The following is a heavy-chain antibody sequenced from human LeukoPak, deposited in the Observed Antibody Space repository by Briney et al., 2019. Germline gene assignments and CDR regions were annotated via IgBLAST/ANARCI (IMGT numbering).Heavy chain of an antibody. Sequence: GGSLRLSCAASGFTFSSYGMSWVRQAPGKGLEWVSAISGSGGSTYYADSVKGRFTISRDNSKNTLYLQMNSLRAEGTAVYYCAKDLNGDYAVGAFDIWGQGTMVTFSS. CDR1: GFTFSSYG. V-gene: IGHV3-23*01. D-gene: IGHD4-17*01. CDR3: AKDLNGDYAVGAFDI. CDR2: ISGSGGST. J-gene: IGHJ3*02.